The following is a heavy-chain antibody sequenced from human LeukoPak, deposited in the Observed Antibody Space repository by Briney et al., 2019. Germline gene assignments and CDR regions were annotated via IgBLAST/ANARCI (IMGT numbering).Heavy chain of an antibody. V-gene: IGHV3-74*01. CDR3: LRDLNWSLDQ. J-gene: IGHJ4*02. CDR1: GFTFSNYM. D-gene: IGHD1-20*01. CDR2: IKSDGITI. Sequence: GGSLRLSCAASGFTFSNYMMDWVRHAPGKGLVWVSRIKSDGITITYADSVKGRFTISRDNAKNTLYLQMNSLRAEDTAVYYCLRDLNWSLDQWGQGTLVTVSS.